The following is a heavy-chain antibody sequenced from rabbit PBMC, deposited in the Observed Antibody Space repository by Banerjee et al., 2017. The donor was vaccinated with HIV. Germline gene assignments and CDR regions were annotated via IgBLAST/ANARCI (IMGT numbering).Heavy chain of an antibody. CDR1: GIDFSSSFW. J-gene: IGHJ2*01. Sequence: QEQLVESGGGLVTLGGSLKLTCKASGIDFSSSFWISWVRQTPGKGLEWIGCIYPTYGATDYASWVNGRFTISKTSSTTVTLQMTSLTAADTATYFCARDHNAGSSYYRGAFDPWGPGTLVTVS. CDR3: ARDHNAGSSYYRGAFDP. V-gene: IGHV1S45*01. CDR2: IYPTYGAT. D-gene: IGHD8-1*01.